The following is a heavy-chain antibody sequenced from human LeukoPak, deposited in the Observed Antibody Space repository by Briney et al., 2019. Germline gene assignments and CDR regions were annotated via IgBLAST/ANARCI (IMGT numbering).Heavy chain of an antibody. J-gene: IGHJ4*02. CDR3: ARVPSGSYGGYFDY. CDR2: IIPIFGTA. V-gene: IGHV1-69*05. CDR1: GGTFNSYA. Sequence: ASVKVSCKASGGTFNSYANSWVRQAPGQGLEWMGGIIPIFGTANYAQKFQGRVTITTDESTSTAYMELSSLRSEDTAVYYCARVPSGSYGGYFDYWGQGTLVTVSS. D-gene: IGHD1-26*01.